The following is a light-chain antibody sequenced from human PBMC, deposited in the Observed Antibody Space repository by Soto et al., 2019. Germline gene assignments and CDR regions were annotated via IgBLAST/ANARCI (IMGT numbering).Light chain of an antibody. J-gene: IGKJ4*01. Sequence: DIQMTQSPSFLAASVGDRVTITCRPSQAVPNNMAWYQQKPGKPPKLLIYEESTLHSGVPSRFSGRKSGTQFTLTIDSLQPEDFATYYCQQVKTYPRTFGGGTTVDIK. CDR2: EES. CDR1: QAVPNN. V-gene: IGKV1-9*01. CDR3: QQVKTYPRT.